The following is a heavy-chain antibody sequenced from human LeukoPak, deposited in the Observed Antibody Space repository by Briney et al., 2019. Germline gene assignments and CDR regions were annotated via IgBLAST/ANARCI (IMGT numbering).Heavy chain of an antibody. Sequence: SETLSLTCTVSGGSISSYYWSWIRQPAGKGLEWIGRIYTSGSTNYNPSLKSRVTMSVDTSKNQFSLKLSSVTAADTAVYYCARSTGIYCTNGVCYLGNWFDPWGQGTLVTVSS. V-gene: IGHV4-4*07. CDR3: ARSTGIYCTNGVCYLGNWFDP. D-gene: IGHD2-8*01. CDR1: GGSISSYY. CDR2: IYTSGST. J-gene: IGHJ5*02.